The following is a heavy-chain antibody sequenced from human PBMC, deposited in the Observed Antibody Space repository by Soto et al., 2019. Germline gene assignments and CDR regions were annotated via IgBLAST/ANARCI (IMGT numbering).Heavy chain of an antibody. CDR1: GYTFTSYD. Sequence: QVQLVQSGAEVKKPGASVKVSCKASGYTFTSYDINWVRQATGQGLEWMGWMNPNSGNTGYAQKFQGRVTMTRNTSISTAYMELSSLRSEDTAAYYCAAISTSAGWFDPWGQGTLVTVSS. J-gene: IGHJ5*02. D-gene: IGHD2-2*01. V-gene: IGHV1-8*01. CDR3: AAISTSAGWFDP. CDR2: MNPNSGNT.